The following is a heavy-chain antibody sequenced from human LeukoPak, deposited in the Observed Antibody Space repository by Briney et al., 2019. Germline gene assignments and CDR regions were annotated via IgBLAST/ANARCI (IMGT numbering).Heavy chain of an antibody. Sequence: SQALSLTCTVSGGSISSGGYYWSWIRQHPGKGLEWIGYIYYSGSTYYNPSLKSRVTISVDTSKNQFSLKLSSVTAADTAVYYCARVGYYDSSGYYWGQGTLVTVSS. D-gene: IGHD3-22*01. CDR3: ARVGYYDSSGYY. CDR2: IYYSGST. V-gene: IGHV4-31*03. J-gene: IGHJ4*02. CDR1: GGSISSGGYY.